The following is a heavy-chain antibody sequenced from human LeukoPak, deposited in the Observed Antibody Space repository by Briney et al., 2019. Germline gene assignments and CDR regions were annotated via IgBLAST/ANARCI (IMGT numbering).Heavy chain of an antibody. Sequence: ASVKVSCKASGYTFTSYDFTWVRQAPGQGLEWMGWISAYHGHTKYAQKLQGRVTMTTDTSTSTAYMELRSLRSDNTAVYYCASVRTTLLDNWGQGTLVTVSS. J-gene: IGHJ4*02. V-gene: IGHV1-18*01. CDR2: ISAYHGHT. CDR3: ASVRTTLLDN. D-gene: IGHD2/OR15-2a*01. CDR1: GYTFTSYD.